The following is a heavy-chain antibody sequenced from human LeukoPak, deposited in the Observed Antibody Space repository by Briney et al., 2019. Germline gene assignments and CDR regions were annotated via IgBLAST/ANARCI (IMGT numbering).Heavy chain of an antibody. Sequence: SETLSLTCTVSGGSISSYYWSWIRQPPGKGLEWIGYIYYSGSGSTNYNPSLKSRVTISVDTSKNQFSLKLSSVTAADTAVYYCARIFGGGSYWYFDLWGRGTLVTVSS. CDR1: GGSISSYY. J-gene: IGHJ2*01. CDR2: IYYSGSGST. CDR3: ARIFGGGSYWYFDL. D-gene: IGHD3-3*01. V-gene: IGHV4-59*01.